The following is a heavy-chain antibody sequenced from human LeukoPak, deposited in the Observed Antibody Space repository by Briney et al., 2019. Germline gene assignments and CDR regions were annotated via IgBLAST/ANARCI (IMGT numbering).Heavy chain of an antibody. J-gene: IGHJ4*02. CDR1: GFTFSSYA. V-gene: IGHV3-30*04. CDR3: ARDEGSGYFFSSGVY. D-gene: IGHD3-22*01. CDR2: ISYDGSNK. Sequence: GGSLRLSCAASGFTFSSYAMHWVRQAPGKGLEWVAVISYDGSNKYYADSVKGRFTISRDNSKNTLYLQMNSLRAEDTAVYYCARDEGSGYFFSSGVYWGQGTLVTVSS.